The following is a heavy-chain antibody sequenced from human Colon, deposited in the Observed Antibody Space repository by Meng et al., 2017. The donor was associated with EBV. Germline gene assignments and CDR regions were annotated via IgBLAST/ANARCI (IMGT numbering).Heavy chain of an antibody. CDR3: ARNGDYNPGLY. Sequence: QVQLTESGPGLVKPSGTLSLPCAVSGESISNNWWSWVRQPPGKGLEWIGEIYHSGTTNYNPSLRSRVTISVDKSKNQFSLQLTSVTAADTAVYYCARNGDYNPGLYWGQGTLVTVSS. J-gene: IGHJ4*02. D-gene: IGHD4-17*01. CDR1: GESISNNW. CDR2: IYHSGTT. V-gene: IGHV4-4*02.